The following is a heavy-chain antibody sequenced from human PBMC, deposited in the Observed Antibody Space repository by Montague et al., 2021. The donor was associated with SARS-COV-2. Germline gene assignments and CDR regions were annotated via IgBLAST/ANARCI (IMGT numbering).Heavy chain of an antibody. D-gene: IGHD5-18*01. J-gene: IGHJ5*02. CDR2: ISYDGSNK. Sequence: SLRLSCAASGFTFHNYAMHWVRQAPGKGLEWVAIISYDGSNKYYADSVKGRFAISRDNSKNTLYLQMNSLRAEDTAVYFCAKGSHIYGTRGLRTGWFDPWGQGTLVTVSS. CDR1: GFTFHNYA. V-gene: IGHV3-30*09. CDR3: AKGSHIYGTRGLRTGWFDP.